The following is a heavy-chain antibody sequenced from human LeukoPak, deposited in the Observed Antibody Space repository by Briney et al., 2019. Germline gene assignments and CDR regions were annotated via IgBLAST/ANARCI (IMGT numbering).Heavy chain of an antibody. CDR1: GGSISSGGYY. V-gene: IGHV4-31*03. D-gene: IGHD3-22*01. CDR3: ARSQDSSGLMGY. Sequence: KPSETLSLTCTVSGGSISSGGYYWSWIRQHPGKGLEWIGYIYYSGSTYYNPSLKSRVTISVDTSKNQFSLKLSSVTAADTAVYYCARSQDSSGLMGYWGQGTLVTVSS. J-gene: IGHJ4*02. CDR2: IYYSGST.